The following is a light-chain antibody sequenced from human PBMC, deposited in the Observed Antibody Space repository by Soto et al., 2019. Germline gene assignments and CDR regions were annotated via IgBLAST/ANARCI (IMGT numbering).Light chain of an antibody. J-gene: IGKJ1*01. CDR2: GAS. CDR3: QQYGSLTAT. V-gene: IGKV3-20*01. Sequence: EIVFTQSPGTLSLSPGERATLSCRASQSVSSSYLAWYQQKPGQAPRLLIYGASSRATGIPDRFSGSGSGTDFTLTIIRLEPEDFAVYYCQQYGSLTATFGQGTKVDIK. CDR1: QSVSSSY.